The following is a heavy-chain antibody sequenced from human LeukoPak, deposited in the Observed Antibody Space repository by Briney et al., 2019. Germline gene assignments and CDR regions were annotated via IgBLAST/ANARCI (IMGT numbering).Heavy chain of an antibody. J-gene: IGHJ4*02. CDR1: GFTFSTYG. CDR3: ARDPAFTIAVAGTLDY. V-gene: IGHV3-30*03. CDR2: ISYDGSNY. D-gene: IGHD6-19*01. Sequence: GSLRLSCAASGFTFSTYGMHWVRQAPGKGLEWVAVISYDGSNYYYADSLKGRFTISRDNSKNTLYLQMNSLRAEDTAVYYCARDPAFTIAVAGTLDYWGQGTLVTVSS.